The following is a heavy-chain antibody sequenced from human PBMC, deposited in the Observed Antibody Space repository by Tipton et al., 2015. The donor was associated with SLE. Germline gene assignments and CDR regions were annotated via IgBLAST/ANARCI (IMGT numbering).Heavy chain of an antibody. CDR3: ARGNSGFDY. V-gene: IGHV4-61*01. CDR2: IYYSGST. CDR1: GGSVSSGSYF. Sequence: TLSLTCTVSGGSVSSGSYFWSWIRQPPGKGLEWIGYIYYSGSTNYNPSLKSRVTISVDTSKNQFSLTLTSVTAADTAVYYCARGNSGFDYWGQGNLVTVSS. D-gene: IGHD1-1*01. J-gene: IGHJ4*02.